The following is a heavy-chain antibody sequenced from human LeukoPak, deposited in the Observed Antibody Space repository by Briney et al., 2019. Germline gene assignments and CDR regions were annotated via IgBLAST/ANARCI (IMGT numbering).Heavy chain of an antibody. Sequence: GGSLRLSCAASGFTFSSYWMSWVRQAPGKGLERVANIKHDGSEKYYVDSVKGQFAISRDNGKNSLYLQMNSLRVEDMAVYYCARAPREWLLGYHFEYWGQGTLVTVSS. V-gene: IGHV3-7*01. J-gene: IGHJ4*02. D-gene: IGHD3-3*01. CDR2: IKHDGSEK. CDR1: GFTFSSYW. CDR3: ARAPREWLLGYHFEY.